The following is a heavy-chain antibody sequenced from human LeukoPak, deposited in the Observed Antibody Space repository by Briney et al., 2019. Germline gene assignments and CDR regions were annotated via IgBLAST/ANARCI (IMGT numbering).Heavy chain of an antibody. Sequence: SVKVSCKASGGTFSSYAISWVRQAPGQGLEWMGRIIPILGIANYAQKFQGRVTITADKSTSTAYMELRSLRSDDTAVYYCASPGGYYDSSGPLDYWGQGTLVTVSS. V-gene: IGHV1-69*04. D-gene: IGHD3-22*01. J-gene: IGHJ4*02. CDR1: GGTFSSYA. CDR3: ASPGGYYDSSGPLDY. CDR2: IIPILGIA.